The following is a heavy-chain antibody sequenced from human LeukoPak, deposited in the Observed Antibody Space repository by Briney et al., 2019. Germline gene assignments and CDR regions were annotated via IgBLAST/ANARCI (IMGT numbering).Heavy chain of an antibody. CDR2: IYPGDSDT. CDR1: GYSFTSCW. V-gene: IGHV5-51*01. J-gene: IGHJ4*02. Sequence: GESLKISCKDSGYSFTSCWIGWVRQMPGKGLEWMGIIYPGDSDTRYSPSFQGQVTISADKSISTAYLQWSSLKASDTAMYYCARPKTGSYGDLHFDYWGQGTLVTVSS. D-gene: IGHD5-18*01. CDR3: ARPKTGSYGDLHFDY.